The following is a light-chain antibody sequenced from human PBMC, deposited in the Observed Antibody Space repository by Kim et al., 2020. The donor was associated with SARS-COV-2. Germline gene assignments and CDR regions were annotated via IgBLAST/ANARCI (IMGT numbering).Light chain of an antibody. Sequence: QSALTQPASVSGSPGQSITISCTGTSTDVGSYNLVSWYQQHPGKAPKLMIYEVSKRPSGVSNRFSGSKSGNTASLTISGLHAEDEADYYCCSYAGSGTGVFGTGTKVTVL. CDR3: CSYAGSGTGV. J-gene: IGLJ1*01. CDR1: STDVGSYNL. V-gene: IGLV2-23*02. CDR2: EVS.